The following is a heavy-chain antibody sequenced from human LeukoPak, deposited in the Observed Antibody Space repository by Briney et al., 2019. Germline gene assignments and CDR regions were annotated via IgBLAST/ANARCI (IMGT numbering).Heavy chain of an antibody. Sequence: GGSLRLSCAASGFTFNNYGMHWVRQAPGKGLEWVAVISYDGSNKYYADSVKGRFTISRDNSKNTLYLQMHSLRAEDTAVYYCARRGYYDSSGYDYWGQGTLVTVSS. V-gene: IGHV3-30*03. CDR2: ISYDGSNK. CDR3: ARRGYYDSSGYDY. CDR1: GFTFNNYG. D-gene: IGHD3-22*01. J-gene: IGHJ4*02.